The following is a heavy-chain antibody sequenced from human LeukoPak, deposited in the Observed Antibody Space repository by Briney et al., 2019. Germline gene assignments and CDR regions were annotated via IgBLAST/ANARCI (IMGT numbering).Heavy chain of an antibody. D-gene: IGHD3-16*01. CDR1: GFSLSGSW. CDR2: NKYDGTTK. Sequence: GGSLRLSCEASGFSLSGSWMHWVRQAPGKGLMWVSQNKYDGTTKNYADSVRGRLTISRDNAKNTLYLHMNNLRAEDTAVYCARSDYFHNWGQGTMVVVST. J-gene: IGHJ3*02. CDR3: ARSDYFHN. V-gene: IGHV3-74*01.